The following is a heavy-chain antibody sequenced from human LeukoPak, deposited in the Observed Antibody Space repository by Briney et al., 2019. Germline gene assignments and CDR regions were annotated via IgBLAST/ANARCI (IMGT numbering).Heavy chain of an antibody. CDR1: GGTFSSYA. J-gene: IGHJ6*03. Sequence: ASVKVSCKASGGTFSSYAISWVRQAPGQGLEWMGWMNPNSGNTGYAQKFQGRVTITRNTSISTAYMELSSLRSEDTAVYYCARARNYVYYYYMDVWGKGTTVTVSS. CDR3: ARARNYVYYYYMDV. D-gene: IGHD1-7*01. CDR2: MNPNSGNT. V-gene: IGHV1-8*03.